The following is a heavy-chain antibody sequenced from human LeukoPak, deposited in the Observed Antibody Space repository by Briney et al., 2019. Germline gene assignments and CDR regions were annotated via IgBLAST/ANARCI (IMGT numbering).Heavy chain of an antibody. CDR1: GFTFSSYG. D-gene: IGHD1-26*01. CDR2: IRYDGSNK. Sequence: PGGSLRLSCAASGFTFSSYGMHWVRQAPGKGLEWVAFIRYDGSNKYYADSVKGRFTISRDNAKNSLYLQMNSLRAEDTAVYYCARDTYPGGSYSYYYYYYYMDVWGKGTTVTVSS. CDR3: ARDTYPGGSYSYYYYYYYMDV. V-gene: IGHV3-30*02. J-gene: IGHJ6*03.